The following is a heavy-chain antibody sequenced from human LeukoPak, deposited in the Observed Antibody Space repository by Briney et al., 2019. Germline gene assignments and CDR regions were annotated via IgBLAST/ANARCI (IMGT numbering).Heavy chain of an antibody. J-gene: IGHJ4*02. D-gene: IGHD6-19*01. CDR3: AKGRVAGLFDY. V-gene: IGHV3-9*01. CDR1: GFTFDDYA. Sequence: GGSLRLPCAASGFTFDDYALHWVRQAPGKGLEWVSGISWNSGSMGYADSVKGRFTISRDNAKNSLYLQMNSLRAEDTALYYCAKGRVAGLFDYWGQGTLVTVSS. CDR2: ISWNSGSM.